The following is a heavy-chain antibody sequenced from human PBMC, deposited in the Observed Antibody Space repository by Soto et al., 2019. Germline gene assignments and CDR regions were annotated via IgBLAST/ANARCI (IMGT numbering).Heavy chain of an antibody. J-gene: IGHJ5*02. CDR1: GGSISSGDYY. D-gene: IGHD6-6*01. V-gene: IGHV4-30-4*01. CDR3: ARERPDGARLDP. Sequence: QVQLQESGPGLVKPSQTLSLTCTVSGGSISSGDYYWSWIRQAPGKGLEWIGYIYYSGSTYYNPSLNSRVARSVDTSKNQFSLKLSSVTAADTAVYYCARERPDGARLDPWGQGTLVTVSS. CDR2: IYYSGST.